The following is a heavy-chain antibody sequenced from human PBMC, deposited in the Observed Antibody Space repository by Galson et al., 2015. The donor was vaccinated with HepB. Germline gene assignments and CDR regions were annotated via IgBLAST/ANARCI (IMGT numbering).Heavy chain of an antibody. J-gene: IGHJ3*02. CDR1: GGTFSNFA. CDR3: TREEGFDM. CDR2: LIPIFGTT. Sequence: SCKASGGTFSNFAISWVRQAPGQGLEWMGMLIPIFGTTTYAQTFQGRITITADESTSTAYMELSSLRSEDTAVYYCTREEGFDMWGQGTKVTVSS. V-gene: IGHV1-69*15.